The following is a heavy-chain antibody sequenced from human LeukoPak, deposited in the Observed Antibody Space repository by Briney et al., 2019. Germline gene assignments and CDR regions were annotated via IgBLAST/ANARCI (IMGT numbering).Heavy chain of an antibody. Sequence: PSETLSLTCTVSGDSLRSYYCSWIRQPPGKGLEWIGDIYASGSTNYNPSLKSRVTISVDTSKNQFSLKLSSVTAADTAVYYCARLADGGYDSSLLRFDPWGQGTLVTVSS. CDR2: IYASGST. CDR1: GDSLRSYY. CDR3: ARLADGGYDSSLLRFDP. V-gene: IGHV4-4*09. J-gene: IGHJ5*02. D-gene: IGHD3-22*01.